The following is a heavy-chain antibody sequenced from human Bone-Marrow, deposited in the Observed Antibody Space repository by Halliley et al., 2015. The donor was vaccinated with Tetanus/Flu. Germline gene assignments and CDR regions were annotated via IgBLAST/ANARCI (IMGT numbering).Heavy chain of an antibody. D-gene: IGHD3-22*01. CDR2: DGSES. V-gene: IGHV3-30*02. CDR3: AKFGLNGYYDRSASLPEGY. Sequence: DGSESYYVDSVKGRFTISRANSKNTLYLQMNSLRAEDTAVYYCAKFGLNGYYDRSASLPEGYWGQGTLVTVSS. J-gene: IGHJ4*02.